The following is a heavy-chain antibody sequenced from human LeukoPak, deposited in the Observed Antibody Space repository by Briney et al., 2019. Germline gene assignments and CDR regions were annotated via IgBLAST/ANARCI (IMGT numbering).Heavy chain of an antibody. CDR2: IKQDGSEK. CDR1: GFTFSSYW. CDR3: ARAHYYGSGDLGY. D-gene: IGHD3-10*01. Sequence: GGSLRLSCAASGFTFSSYWMSWVRQAPGKGLEWVANIKQDGSEKYYVDSVKGRFTISRDNAKNSLYLQMNSLRAEDTAVYYCARAHYYGSGDLGYWGQGTLVTVSS. V-gene: IGHV3-7*01. J-gene: IGHJ4*02.